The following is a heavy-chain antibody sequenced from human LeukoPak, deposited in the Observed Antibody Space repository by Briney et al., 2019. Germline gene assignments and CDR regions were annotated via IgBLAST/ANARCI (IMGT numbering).Heavy chain of an antibody. V-gene: IGHV3-21*01. Sequence: GGSLRLSCAASGFTFSSYSMNWVRQAPGKGLEWVSSISSSSSYIYYADSVKGRFTISRDNAKNSQYLQMNSLRAEDTAVYYCARGFNTVSVSRVDAFDIWGQGTMVTVSS. D-gene: IGHD4-11*01. CDR2: ISSSSSYI. J-gene: IGHJ3*02. CDR3: ARGFNTVSVSRVDAFDI. CDR1: GFTFSSYS.